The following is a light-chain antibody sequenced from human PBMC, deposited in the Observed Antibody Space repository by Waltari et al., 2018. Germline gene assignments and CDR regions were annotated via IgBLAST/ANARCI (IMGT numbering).Light chain of an antibody. Sequence: QSVLTQPPSASATPGQGVTSSFSGISPTIGSNYVCWYQQLPGTTPKLLIYKNGQRPSGVPDRFSGSKSGTSASLAVSGLRSEDEADYYCAAWDDSLSGPVFGGGTKLTVL. CDR2: KNG. V-gene: IGLV1-47*01. CDR3: AAWDDSLSGPV. J-gene: IGLJ2*01. CDR1: SPTIGSNY.